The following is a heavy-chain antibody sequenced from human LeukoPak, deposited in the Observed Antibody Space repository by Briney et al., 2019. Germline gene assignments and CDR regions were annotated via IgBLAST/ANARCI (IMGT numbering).Heavy chain of an antibody. CDR2: INHSGST. Sequence: SETLSLTCAVYGGSFSGYYWSWIRQPPGKGLEWIGEINHSGSTNYNPSLKSRVTTSVDTSKNQFSLKLSSVTAADTAVYYCARGSLSVPYWGQGTLVTVSS. V-gene: IGHV4-34*01. CDR1: GGSFSGYY. J-gene: IGHJ4*02. CDR3: ARGSLSVPY.